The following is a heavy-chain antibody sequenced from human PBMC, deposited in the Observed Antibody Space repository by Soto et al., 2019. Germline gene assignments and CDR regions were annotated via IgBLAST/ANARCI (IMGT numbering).Heavy chain of an antibody. Sequence: QPQLRESGPGLVKPSETLSLTCNVSGGSISSTSNYWGWIRQPPGKGLEWIGSIYYGESTFYNPSLKSRVTISGDASKNQFSLTLTSVTAADTAVYYCARHNTGFASSWLFDYWGQGILVTVSS. V-gene: IGHV4-39*01. CDR3: ARHNTGFASSWLFDY. CDR2: IYYGEST. D-gene: IGHD6-13*01. CDR1: GGSISSTSNY. J-gene: IGHJ4*02.